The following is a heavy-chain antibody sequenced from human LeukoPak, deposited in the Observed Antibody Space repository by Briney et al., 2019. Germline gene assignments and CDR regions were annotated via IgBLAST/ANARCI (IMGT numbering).Heavy chain of an antibody. CDR3: ARSRGAAATFDP. J-gene: IGHJ5*02. V-gene: IGHV1-8*01. Sequence: ASVKVSCKASGYTFSSYDINWVRQATGQGLEWMGWMNPNSGNTGYAQKFQGRVTMTRNTSISTAYMELSSLRSEDTAVYCCARSRGAAATFDPWGQGTLVTVSS. CDR1: GYTFSSYD. D-gene: IGHD6-13*01. CDR2: MNPNSGNT.